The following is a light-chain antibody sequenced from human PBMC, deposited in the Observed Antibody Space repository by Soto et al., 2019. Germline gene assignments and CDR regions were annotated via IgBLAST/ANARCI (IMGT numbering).Light chain of an antibody. CDR3: SSYSISTAYL. CDR2: EVS. Sequence: QSVLTQPVSVSGSPGQSITISCTGTSXDVGGYDYVSWYQLHPGKAPKLMVFEVSNRPSGVSYRFSGSKSGNTASLTISGLQAEDEADYFCSSYSISTAYLFGTGTKFNVL. V-gene: IGLV2-14*01. J-gene: IGLJ1*01. CDR1: SXDVGGYDY.